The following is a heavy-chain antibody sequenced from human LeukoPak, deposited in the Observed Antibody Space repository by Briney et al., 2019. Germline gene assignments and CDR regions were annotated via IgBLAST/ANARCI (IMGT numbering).Heavy chain of an antibody. CDR1: GYTFTSND. V-gene: IGHV1-8*01. Sequence: ASVKVSCKASGYTFTSNDINWVRQATGQGVEGMGWMNPNSGNTGYAQKFQDRVTMTRNISISTAYMELSSLRSEDTAVYYCVRGRKRYVGIAAADFDYWGQGILVTVSS. D-gene: IGHD6-13*01. CDR2: MNPNSGNT. CDR3: VRGRKRYVGIAAADFDY. J-gene: IGHJ4*02.